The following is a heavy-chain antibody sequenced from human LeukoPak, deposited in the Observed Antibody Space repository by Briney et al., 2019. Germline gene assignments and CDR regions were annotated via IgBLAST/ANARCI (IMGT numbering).Heavy chain of an antibody. Sequence: GASVKVSCKASGYTFTSYDINWVRQATGQRLEWMGWMNPNSGNTGYAQKFQGRVTMTRNTSISTAYMELSSLRSEDTAVYYCARGLDYYGSESYYFYYGMDVWGQGTTVTVSS. CDR2: MNPNSGNT. J-gene: IGHJ6*02. CDR3: ARGLDYYGSESYYFYYGMDV. CDR1: GYTFTSYD. D-gene: IGHD3-10*01. V-gene: IGHV1-8*01.